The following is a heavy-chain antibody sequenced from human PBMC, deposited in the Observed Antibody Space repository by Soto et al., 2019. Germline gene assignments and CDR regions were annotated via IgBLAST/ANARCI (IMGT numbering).Heavy chain of an antibody. D-gene: IGHD6-19*01. CDR1: GYTFTGYA. CDR3: ARAVAVPADFDY. V-gene: IGHV1-3*05. J-gene: IGHJ4*02. CDR2: INAGNGNT. Sequence: QVQLVQSGAEEKKPGASVKVSCKASGYTFTGYAMHAMRQAPGQRLEWMGWINAGNGNTKYPQKFQGRVTVTRDTSGSAANMELSSLRSEDTAVYYCARAVAVPADFDYWGQGTLVTVSS.